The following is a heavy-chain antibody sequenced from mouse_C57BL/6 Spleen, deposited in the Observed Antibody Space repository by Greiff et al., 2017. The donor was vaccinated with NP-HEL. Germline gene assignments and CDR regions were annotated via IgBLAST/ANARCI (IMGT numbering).Heavy chain of an antibody. J-gene: IGHJ4*01. CDR2: IDPSDSYT. V-gene: IGHV1-69*01. D-gene: IGHD2-12*01. CDR1: GYTFTSYW. Sequence: QVQLKQPGAELVMPGASVKLSCKASGYTFTSYWMHWVKQRPGQGLEWIGEIDPSDSYTNYNQKFKGKSTLTVDKSSSTAYMQLSSLTSEDSAVYYCARYYSYAMDYWGQGTSVTVSS. CDR3: ARYYSYAMDY.